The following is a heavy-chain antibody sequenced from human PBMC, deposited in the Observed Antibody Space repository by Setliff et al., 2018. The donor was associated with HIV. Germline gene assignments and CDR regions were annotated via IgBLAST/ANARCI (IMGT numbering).Heavy chain of an antibody. CDR2: INHSGST. CDR3: ARVRLTMIMMVDYFDQ. V-gene: IGHV4-34*01. Sequence: SETLSLTCAVYGGSFSGYYWSWIRQPPGKGLEWIGEINHSGSTNYNPSLKTRVTIMVDTSKNQLSLSLTSVTAADTAVYYCARVRLTMIMMVDYFDQWGQGTLVTVSS. D-gene: IGHD3-22*01. J-gene: IGHJ4*02. CDR1: GGSFSGYY.